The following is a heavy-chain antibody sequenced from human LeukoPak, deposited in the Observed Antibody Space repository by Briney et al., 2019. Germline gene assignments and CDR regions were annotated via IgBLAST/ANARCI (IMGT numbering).Heavy chain of an antibody. CDR3: ARLITDDAFDI. CDR2: INPTSGDT. D-gene: IGHD1-14*01. J-gene: IGHJ3*02. CDR1: GYTFTGHY. V-gene: IGHV1-2*02. Sequence: ASVKVSCKASGYTFTGHYMHWVRQAPGQGLEWMGWINPTSGDTYSAQKFQGRVTMTTDTSISTAYMELSRLRSDDMAVYYCARLITDDAFDIWGQGTMVTVSS.